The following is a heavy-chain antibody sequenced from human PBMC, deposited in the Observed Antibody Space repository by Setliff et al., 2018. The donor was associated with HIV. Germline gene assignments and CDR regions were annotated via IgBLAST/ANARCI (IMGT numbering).Heavy chain of an antibody. J-gene: IGHJ4*02. Sequence: GGSLRLSCVASGFTLSTYSMNWVRQAPGPGLEWVGRIKSKTDGGAADYAAPVKGRFTISRDDSKNTLYLQMSSLKTEDTAVYYCTTESVFLDYFFDYWGQGTLVTVSS. CDR3: TTESVFLDYFFDY. D-gene: IGHD3-9*01. V-gene: IGHV3-15*05. CDR1: GFTLSTYS. CDR2: IKSKTDGGAA.